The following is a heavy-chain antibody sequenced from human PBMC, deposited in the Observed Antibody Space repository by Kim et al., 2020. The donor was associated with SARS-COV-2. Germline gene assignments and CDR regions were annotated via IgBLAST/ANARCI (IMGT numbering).Heavy chain of an antibody. CDR2: IHYMGKT. CDR1: GASFNSGDYY. Sequence: SETLSLTCTVSGASFNSGDYYWNWIRQHPGKGLEWIGNIHYMGKTYYNPSPKGRAGISVDTSKNQFSLKLTSVTAADTAVYYCARGITVFGVAGAFFD. V-gene: IGHV4-31*03. J-gene: IGHJ4*01. D-gene: IGHD3-3*01. CDR3: ARGITVFGVAGAFFD.